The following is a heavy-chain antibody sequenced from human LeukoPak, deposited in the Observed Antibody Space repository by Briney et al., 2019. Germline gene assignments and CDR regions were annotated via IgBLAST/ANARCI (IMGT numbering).Heavy chain of an antibody. V-gene: IGHV3-30-3*01. Sequence: PGGSLRLSCAASGFTFSSYAMHWVRQAPGKGLEWVAVISYDGSNKYYADSVKGRFTISRDNSKNTLYLQMNSLRAEDTAVYYCARTSEQWLARGPRDWAQETLVTVSS. CDR2: ISYDGSNK. J-gene: IGHJ4*02. CDR1: GFTFSSYA. CDR3: ARTSEQWLARGPRD. D-gene: IGHD6-19*01.